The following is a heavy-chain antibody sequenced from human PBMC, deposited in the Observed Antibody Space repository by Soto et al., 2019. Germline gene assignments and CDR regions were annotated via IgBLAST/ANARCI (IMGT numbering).Heavy chain of an antibody. CDR1: GYTLTELS. D-gene: IGHD3-9*01. Sequence: GASVKVSCKVSGYTLTELSMHWVRQAPGKGLEWMGGFDPEDGETIYAQKFQGRVTMTEDTSTDTAYMELSSLRSEDTAVYYCATESPMDYDILTGPYAFDIWGQGTMVTVS. V-gene: IGHV1-24*01. CDR2: FDPEDGET. J-gene: IGHJ3*02. CDR3: ATESPMDYDILTGPYAFDI.